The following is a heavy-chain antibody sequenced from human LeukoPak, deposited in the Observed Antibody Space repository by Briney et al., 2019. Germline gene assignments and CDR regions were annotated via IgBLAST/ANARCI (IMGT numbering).Heavy chain of an antibody. CDR2: ISSSSSTI. Sequence: PGGSLRLSCAASGFTFSSYSMNWVRQAPGKGLEWVSYISSSSSTIYYADSVKGRFTISRDNAKNSLYLQMNSLRAEDTAVYYCARGHYYDSSGYLGGEYYFDYWGQGTLVTVSS. D-gene: IGHD3-22*01. J-gene: IGHJ4*02. CDR1: GFTFSSYS. CDR3: ARGHYYDSSGYLGGEYYFDY. V-gene: IGHV3-48*01.